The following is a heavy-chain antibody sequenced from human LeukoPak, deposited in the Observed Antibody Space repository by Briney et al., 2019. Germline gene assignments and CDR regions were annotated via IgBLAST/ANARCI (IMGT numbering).Heavy chain of an antibody. V-gene: IGHV4-4*07. D-gene: IGHD2-2*01. CDR2: IYTSGST. Sequence: PSETLSLTCTVSGGSISSYYWSWIRQPGGRGQEWIGRIYTSGSTNYNPSLKSRVTMSVDTSKNQCSLKLLSVTAAGTAVYYCARGAVVVPAAFYFGMDVWGQGTTVTVSS. CDR3: ARGAVVVPAAFYFGMDV. CDR1: GGSISSYY. J-gene: IGHJ6*02.